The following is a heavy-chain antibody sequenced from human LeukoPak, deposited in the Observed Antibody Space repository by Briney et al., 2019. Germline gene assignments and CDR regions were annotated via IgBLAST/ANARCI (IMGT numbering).Heavy chain of an antibody. CDR3: ARGHYYYGMDV. CDR1: GYTFTGYY. V-gene: IGHV1-2*02. Sequence: GASVKVSCKTSGYTFTGYYMHRVRQAPGQGLEWMGWINPNSSGTNYSQKFQVRVTMTRDTSIRPAYLELSRLTSDATAVYYCARGHYYYGMDVWGQGTTVTVSS. CDR2: INPNSSGT. J-gene: IGHJ6*02.